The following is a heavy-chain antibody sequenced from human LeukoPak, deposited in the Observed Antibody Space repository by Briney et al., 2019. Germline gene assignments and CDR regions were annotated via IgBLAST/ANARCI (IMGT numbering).Heavy chain of an antibody. CDR1: GFTFSSYA. Sequence: PGGSLRLSCAASGFTFSSYAMHWVRQAPGKGLEYVSAISSNGGSTYYANSVKGRFTISRDNSKNTLYLQMGSLRGEDMAVYYCTRDGGSFCDFDYWGQGALVTVSS. V-gene: IGHV3-64*01. D-gene: IGHD1-26*01. CDR2: ISSNGGST. J-gene: IGHJ4*02. CDR3: TRDGGSFCDFDY.